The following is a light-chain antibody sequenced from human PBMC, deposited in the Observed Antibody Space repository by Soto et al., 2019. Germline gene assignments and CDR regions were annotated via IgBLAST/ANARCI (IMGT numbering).Light chain of an antibody. V-gene: IGKV1-9*01. CDR3: QQLNSFPIP. CDR1: HGIANF. Sequence: IQLTQSPSSLSASVGDRVTISCRASHGIANFLAWYQQKPGKAPKLLIYAASTLQSGVPSRFSGSVSGTDFTLTSSSLQPEDFATYYCQQLNSFPIPFGPGTKVDIK. J-gene: IGKJ3*01. CDR2: AAS.